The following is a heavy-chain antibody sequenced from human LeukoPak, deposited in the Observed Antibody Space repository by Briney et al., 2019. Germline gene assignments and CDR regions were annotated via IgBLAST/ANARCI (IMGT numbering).Heavy chain of an antibody. V-gene: IGHV4-59*01. CDR3: ARGDGYNFY. Sequence: SEALSLTCTVSGGSISRYYWSWIRQPPGKGLEWIGYIYYTGSTNYNPSLKSRVTISVDTSKNQFSLKLSSVTAADTAVYYCARGDGYNFYWGQGTLVTVSS. D-gene: IGHD5-24*01. CDR2: IYYTGST. CDR1: GGSISRYY. J-gene: IGHJ4*02.